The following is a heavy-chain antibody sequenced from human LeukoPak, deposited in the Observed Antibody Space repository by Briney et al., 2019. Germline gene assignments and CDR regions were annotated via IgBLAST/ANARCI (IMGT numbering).Heavy chain of an antibody. J-gene: IGHJ6*03. D-gene: IGHD2-2*01. Sequence: GGSLRLSCAASGFTFSNYAMVWVRQAPGKGLDWVSAMTSDGRTFYADSVRGRVTISRDNSKNTLYLQMNSLGAEDTAEYFCANVEVAAASPPFYLDVWGKGTTVTVSS. V-gene: IGHV3-23*01. CDR3: ANVEVAAASPPFYLDV. CDR1: GFTFSNYA. CDR2: MTSDGRT.